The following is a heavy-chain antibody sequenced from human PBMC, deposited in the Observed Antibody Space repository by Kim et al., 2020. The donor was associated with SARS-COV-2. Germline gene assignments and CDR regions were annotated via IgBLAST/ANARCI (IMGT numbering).Heavy chain of an antibody. V-gene: IGHV4-34*01. CDR1: GGSFSGYY. CDR3: ARPGISGGSSPKYFQH. J-gene: IGHJ1*01. Sequence: SETLSLTCAVYGGSFSGYYWSWIRQPPGKGLEWIGEINHSGSTNYNPSLKSRVTISVDTSKNQFSLKLSSVTAADTAVYYCARPGISGGSSPKYFQHWGQGTLVTVSS. CDR2: INHSGST. D-gene: IGHD2-15*01.